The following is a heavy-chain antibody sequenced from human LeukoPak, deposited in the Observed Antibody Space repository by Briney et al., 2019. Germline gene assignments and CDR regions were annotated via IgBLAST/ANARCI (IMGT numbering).Heavy chain of an antibody. CDR3: ARRGYSYRGGYYYYYMDV. V-gene: IGHV4-38-2*02. CDR1: GYSISSGYY. Sequence: PSETLSLTCTVSGYSISSGYYWGWIRQPPGKGLEWIGSIYHSGSTNYNPSLKSRVTISVDTSKNQFSLKLSSVTAADTAVYYCARRGYSYRGGYYYYYMDVWGKGTTVTVSS. D-gene: IGHD5-18*01. J-gene: IGHJ6*03. CDR2: IYHSGST.